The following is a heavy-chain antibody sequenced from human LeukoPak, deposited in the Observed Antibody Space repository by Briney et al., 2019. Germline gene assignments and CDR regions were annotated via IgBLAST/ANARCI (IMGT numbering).Heavy chain of an antibody. CDR3: ARVESVPELLNFDY. D-gene: IGHD2-15*01. Sequence: ASVKVSCTASGYTFTSYGISWVRQAPGQGREWMGWISAYNGNTNYAQKLQGRVTMTTDTSTSTAYMELRSLRSDDTAVYYCARVESVPELLNFDYWGQGTLVTVSS. CDR1: GYTFTSYG. CDR2: ISAYNGNT. J-gene: IGHJ4*02. V-gene: IGHV1-18*01.